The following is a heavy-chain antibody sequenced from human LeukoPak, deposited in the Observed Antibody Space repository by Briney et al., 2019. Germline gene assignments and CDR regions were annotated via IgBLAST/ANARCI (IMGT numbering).Heavy chain of an antibody. CDR1: GDSISSSY. J-gene: IGHJ6*01. V-gene: IGHV4-59*01. Sequence: SETLSLTCTVSGDSISSSYWSWIRQAPGKGLEWIGYIYYNGINSYNPSLKSRVTISLDTSKSLFSLRMTSVTAADTAVYYCARVPTFGSSWNYYFYGMDVWGQGTTVTVSS. CDR2: IYYNGIN. D-gene: IGHD1-26*01. CDR3: ARVPTFGSSWNYYFYGMDV.